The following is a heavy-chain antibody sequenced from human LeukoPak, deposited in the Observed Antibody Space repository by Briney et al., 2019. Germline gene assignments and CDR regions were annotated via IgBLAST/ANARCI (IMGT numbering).Heavy chain of an antibody. D-gene: IGHD3-10*01. Sequence: SETLSLTCTVSGGSISSYYWSWIRQPAGKGLEWIGRIYTSGSTNYNPSLKSRVTMSVDTSKNQFSLKLSSVTAADTAVYYCASLSGRSGSYYTATFDYWGQGTLVTVSS. CDR2: IYTSGST. CDR1: GGSISSYY. J-gene: IGHJ4*02. CDR3: ASLSGRSGSYYTATFDY. V-gene: IGHV4-4*07.